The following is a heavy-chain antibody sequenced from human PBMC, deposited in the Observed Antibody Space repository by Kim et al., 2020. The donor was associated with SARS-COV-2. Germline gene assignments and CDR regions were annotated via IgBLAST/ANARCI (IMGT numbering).Heavy chain of an antibody. D-gene: IGHD3-10*01. Sequence: ASVKVSCKASGYTFTSYVISWVRQAPGQGLEWMGWISAYNGNTNYAQKLQGRVTMTTDTSTSTAYMELRSLRSDDTAVYYCSRDLWFGDHDAFDIWGQGTMVTVSS. J-gene: IGHJ3*02. CDR2: ISAYNGNT. CDR1: GYTFTSYV. V-gene: IGHV1-18*01. CDR3: SRDLWFGDHDAFDI.